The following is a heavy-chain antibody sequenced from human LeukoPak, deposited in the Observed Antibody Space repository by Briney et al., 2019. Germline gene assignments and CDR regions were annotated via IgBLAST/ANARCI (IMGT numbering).Heavy chain of an antibody. J-gene: IGHJ5*02. CDR2: INPNSGGA. D-gene: IGHD2-15*01. V-gene: IGHV1-2*02. CDR3: ARDGVLAATPYNWFDP. CDR1: GYTFTDYY. Sequence: ASVKVSCKASGYTFTDYYMHWVRQAPGQGLEWMGWINPNSGGANYAQKFQGRVTLTRDTSFSTAYMELSRLTSDDTAVYYCARDGVLAATPYNWFDPWGQGTLVTVSS.